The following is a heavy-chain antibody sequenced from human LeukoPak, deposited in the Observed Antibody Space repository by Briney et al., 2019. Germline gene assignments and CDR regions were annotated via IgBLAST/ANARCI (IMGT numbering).Heavy chain of an antibody. CDR2: ISGSGGST. V-gene: IGHV3-23*01. D-gene: IGHD3-22*01. CDR3: AKPYPYYYDSSGYYGAFDI. Sequence: PGASLRLSCAASGFTFSSYAMSWVRQAPGKGLEWVSAISGSGGSTYYADSVKGRFTISRDNSKNTLYLQMTSLRAEDTAVYYCAKPYPYYYDSSGYYGAFDIWGQGTMVTVSS. J-gene: IGHJ3*02. CDR1: GFTFSSYA.